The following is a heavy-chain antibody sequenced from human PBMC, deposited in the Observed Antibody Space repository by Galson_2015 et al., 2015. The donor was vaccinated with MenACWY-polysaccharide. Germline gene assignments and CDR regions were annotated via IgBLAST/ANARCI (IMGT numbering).Heavy chain of an antibody. CDR2: MNHKTGDA. J-gene: IGHJ4*02. CDR3: ARVGYSNDFDY. Sequence: SVKVSCKASGYSFTSYDINWVRQATGQGLEWMGWMNHKTGDAGFAQKFQGRVTMTRDTSISTAYMELSSLTSEDTAVYYCARVGYSNDFDYWGQRTLVTVSS. CDR1: GYSFTSYD. D-gene: IGHD5-18*01. V-gene: IGHV1-8*01.